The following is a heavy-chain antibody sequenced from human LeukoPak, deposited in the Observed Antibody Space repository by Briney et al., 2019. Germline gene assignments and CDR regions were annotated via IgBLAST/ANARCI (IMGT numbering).Heavy chain of an antibody. CDR3: AKGSDYDFWSGSTDAFDI. D-gene: IGHD3-3*01. Sequence: GGSLRLSCVASGFTFSSYAMSWVRQAPGKGLEWVSAISGSGGNTYYADSVKGRFTISRDNSKNTLYLQMNSLRAEDTAVFYCAKGSDYDFWSGSTDAFDIWGQGTMVTASS. CDR1: GFTFSSYA. CDR2: ISGSGGNT. J-gene: IGHJ3*02. V-gene: IGHV3-23*01.